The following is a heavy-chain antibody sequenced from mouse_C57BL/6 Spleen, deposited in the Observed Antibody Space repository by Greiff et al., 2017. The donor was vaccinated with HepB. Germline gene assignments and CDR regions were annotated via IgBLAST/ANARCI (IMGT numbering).Heavy chain of an antibody. V-gene: IGHV1-9*01. CDR1: GYTFTGYW. Sequence: LQQSGAELMKPGASVKLSCKATGYTFTGYWIEWVKQRPGHGLEWIGEILPGSGSTNYNEKFKGKATFTADTSSNTAYMQLSSLTTEDSAIYYCARWGSTVVDPYYAMDYWGQGTSVTVSS. D-gene: IGHD1-1*01. CDR3: ARWGSTVVDPYYAMDY. CDR2: ILPGSGST. J-gene: IGHJ4*01.